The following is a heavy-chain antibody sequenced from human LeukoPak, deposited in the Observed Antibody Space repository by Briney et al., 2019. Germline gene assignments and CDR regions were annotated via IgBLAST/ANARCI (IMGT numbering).Heavy chain of an antibody. J-gene: IGHJ4*02. CDR3: AKDLLWIPTAAEGDY. CDR1: GFTFSGYS. CDR2: ISSSSTYI. Sequence: GGSLRLSCAASGFTFSGYSMNWVRQAPGKGLEWVSSISSSSTYIYYADSMKGRFTISRDNSKNTLYLQMNSLRVEDTAVYFCAKDLLWIPTAAEGDYWGQGTLVTVSS. V-gene: IGHV3-21*04. D-gene: IGHD5-18*01.